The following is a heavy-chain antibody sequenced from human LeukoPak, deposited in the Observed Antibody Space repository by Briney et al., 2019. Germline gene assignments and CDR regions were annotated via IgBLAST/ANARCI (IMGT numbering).Heavy chain of an antibody. Sequence: SETLSLTCTVSGGSISSSSYYWSWIRQPPGKGLEWIGEINHSGSTNYNPSLKSRVTISVDTSKNQFSLKLSSVTAADTAVYYCARQGGSSSLVSATGLDYWGQGTLVTVSS. D-gene: IGHD6-6*01. V-gene: IGHV4-39*01. J-gene: IGHJ4*02. CDR2: INHSGST. CDR3: ARQGGSSSLVSATGLDY. CDR1: GGSISSSSYY.